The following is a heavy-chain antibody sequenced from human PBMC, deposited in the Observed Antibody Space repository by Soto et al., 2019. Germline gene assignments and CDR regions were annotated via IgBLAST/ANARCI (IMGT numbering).Heavy chain of an antibody. CDR2: IYYSGST. Sequence: QVQLQESGPGLVKPSETLSLTCTVSGGSISSYYWSWIRQPPGKGLEWIGYIYYSGSTNYNPSLKSRDTISVDTSKNQFSLKLSSVTAADTAVYYCARRWGAAVDYWGQGTLVTVSS. CDR3: ARRWGAAVDY. V-gene: IGHV4-59*08. D-gene: IGHD1-26*01. J-gene: IGHJ4*02. CDR1: GGSISSYY.